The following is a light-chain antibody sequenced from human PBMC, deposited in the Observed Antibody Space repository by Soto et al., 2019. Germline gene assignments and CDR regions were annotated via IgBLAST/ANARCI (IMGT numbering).Light chain of an antibody. CDR2: GAS. V-gene: IGKV3-20*01. Sequence: EILLTQSPGTLSLSPGERSTLSCRASQSVSSNLAWYQQKPGQAPRLLIYGASSRATGIPDRFSGSGSGTDFTLTISRLEPEDFAVYYCQQYGSSPETFGQGTKVDIK. J-gene: IGKJ1*01. CDR1: QSVSSN. CDR3: QQYGSSPET.